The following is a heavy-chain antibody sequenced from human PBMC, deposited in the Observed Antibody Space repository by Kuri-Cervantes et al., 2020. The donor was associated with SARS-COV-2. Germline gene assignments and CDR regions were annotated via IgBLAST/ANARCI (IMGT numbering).Heavy chain of an antibody. CDR3: AAHTLMVTGNWFDP. V-gene: IGHV4-59*08. Sequence: ESLKISCTVSGGSISSYYWSWIRQPPGKGLEWIGYIYYSGSTNYNPSLKSRVTISVDTSKNQFSLKLSSVTAADTAVYYCAAHTLMVTGNWFDPWGQGTLVTVSS. J-gene: IGHJ5*02. CDR1: GGSISSYY. D-gene: IGHD2-21*02. CDR2: IYYSGST.